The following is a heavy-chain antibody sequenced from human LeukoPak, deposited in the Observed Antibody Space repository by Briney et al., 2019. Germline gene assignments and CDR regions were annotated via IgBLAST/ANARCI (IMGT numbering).Heavy chain of an antibody. CDR1: GGSLSSYY. V-gene: IGHV4-59*01. D-gene: IGHD3-22*01. CDR2: IYYSGST. Sequence: PSETLSLTCTVSGGSLSSYYWSWIRQPPGKRLEWIGYIYYSGSTNYNPSLKSRVTISVDTSKNQFSLRLRSVTAADTAVYYCARVTGYMIEDYFDYWGQGTLVTVSS. CDR3: ARVTGYMIEDYFDY. J-gene: IGHJ4*02.